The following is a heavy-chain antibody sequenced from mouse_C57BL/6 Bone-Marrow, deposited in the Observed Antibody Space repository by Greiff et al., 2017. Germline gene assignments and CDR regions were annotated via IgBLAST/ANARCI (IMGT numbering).Heavy chain of an antibody. V-gene: IGHV5-12*01. CDR1: GFTFSDYY. Sequence: EVKLMESGGGLVQPGGSLKLSCAASGFTFSDYYMYWVRQTPEKRLEWVAYISNGGGSTYYPDTVKGRFTISRDNAKNTLYLQMSRLKSEDTAMYYCARHDGRDFDYWGQGTTLTVSS. CDR3: ARHDGRDFDY. CDR2: ISNGGGST. J-gene: IGHJ2*01. D-gene: IGHD1-1*01.